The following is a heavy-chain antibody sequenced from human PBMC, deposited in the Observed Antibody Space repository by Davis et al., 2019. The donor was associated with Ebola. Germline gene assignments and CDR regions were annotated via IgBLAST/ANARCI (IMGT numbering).Heavy chain of an antibody. CDR3: ARGGSRIRAGFDY. CDR2: IYHSGST. Sequence: MPSETLSLTCNVSGYSISSGYYWGWIRQPPGQGLEWIGNIYHSGSTYYNPSLKSRITISVDTSKNQFSLKLSSVTAADTAVYYCARGGSRIRAGFDYWGQGTLVTVSS. J-gene: IGHJ4*02. CDR1: GYSISSGYY. V-gene: IGHV4-38-2*02. D-gene: IGHD3-16*01.